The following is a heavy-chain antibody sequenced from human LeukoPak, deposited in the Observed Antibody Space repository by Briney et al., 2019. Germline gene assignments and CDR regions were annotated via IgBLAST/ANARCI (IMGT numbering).Heavy chain of an antibody. V-gene: IGHV3-11*06. Sequence: LSLTCAVSGGSISSGGYSWSWIRQAPGKGLERVSYISSSSSYTNYADSVKGRFTISRDNAKNSLYLQMNSLRAEDTAVYYCARNLLYYYDSSGYPHYYGMDVWGQGTTVTVSS. D-gene: IGHD3-22*01. J-gene: IGHJ6*02. CDR2: ISSSSSYT. CDR1: GGSISSGGYS. CDR3: ARNLLYYYDSSGYPHYYGMDV.